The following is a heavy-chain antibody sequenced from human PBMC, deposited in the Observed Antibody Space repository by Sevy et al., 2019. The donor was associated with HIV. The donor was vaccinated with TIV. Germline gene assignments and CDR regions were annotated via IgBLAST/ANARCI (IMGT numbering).Heavy chain of an antibody. V-gene: IGHV3-73*01. CDR1: GFTFSDAA. Sequence: AGSLRLSCAGSGFTFSDAAIHWVRQASGKELEWLGRIGGKANNYATAYAASVKDRFSISRNDLKDTAYLQMNSLRTEDAAMYYCSTYYDNRAFDPWGQGTQVTVSS. CDR3: STYYDNRAFDP. D-gene: IGHD3-22*01. CDR2: IGGKANNYAT. J-gene: IGHJ5*02.